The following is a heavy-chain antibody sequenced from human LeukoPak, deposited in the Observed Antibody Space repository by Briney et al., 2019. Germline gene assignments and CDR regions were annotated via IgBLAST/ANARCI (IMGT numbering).Heavy chain of an antibody. CDR3: ARHTKVTAISYGMDV. Sequence: PSETLSLTCTVSGGSISSYYCSWIRQPPGRGLEWIGYIYYSGSTNYNPSLKSRLTLSVDTSKNQFSLKLSSVTAADTAVYYCARHTKVTAISYGMDVWGQGTTVTVAS. J-gene: IGHJ6*02. V-gene: IGHV4-59*08. CDR1: GGSISSYY. D-gene: IGHD2-21*02. CDR2: IYYSGST.